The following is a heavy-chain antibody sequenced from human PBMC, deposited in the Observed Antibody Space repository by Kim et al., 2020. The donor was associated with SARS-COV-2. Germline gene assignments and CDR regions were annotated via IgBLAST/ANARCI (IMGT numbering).Heavy chain of an antibody. Sequence: GGSLRLSCAASGFTFSSYAMHWVRQAPGKGLEWVAVISYDGSNKYYADSVKGRFTISRDNSKNTLYLQMNSLRAEDTAVYYCARDREYCSGGSCYSGWGVAYYYYYYGMDVWGQGTTVTVSS. V-gene: IGHV3-30*04. J-gene: IGHJ6*02. D-gene: IGHD2-15*01. CDR2: ISYDGSNK. CDR3: ARDREYCSGGSCYSGWGVAYYYYYYGMDV. CDR1: GFTFSSYA.